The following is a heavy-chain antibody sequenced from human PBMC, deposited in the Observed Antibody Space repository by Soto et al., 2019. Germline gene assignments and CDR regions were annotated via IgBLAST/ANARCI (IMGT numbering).Heavy chain of an antibody. D-gene: IGHD6-19*01. J-gene: IGHJ4*02. V-gene: IGHV3-21*01. CDR3: AREGAVAGHYDY. CDR1: GFTFSSYS. Sequence: EVQLVESGGGLVKPGGSLRLSCAASGFTFSSYSMNWVRQAPGKGLEWVSSISSSSSYIYYADSVKGRFTISRDNAKNSLYVQVTSLRAEGTAVYDCAREGAVAGHYDYWGQGTLVTVSS. CDR2: ISSSSSYI.